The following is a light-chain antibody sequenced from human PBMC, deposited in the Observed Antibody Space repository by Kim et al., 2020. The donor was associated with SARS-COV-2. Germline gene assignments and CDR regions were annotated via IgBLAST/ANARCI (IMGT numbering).Light chain of an antibody. CDR3: GTWDSSLSAVV. CDR1: SSNIGNNY. Sequence: GQKVTIACSVSSSNIGNNYVSWYQQLPGTAPKLLIYDNNKRPSGIPDRFSGSKSGTSATLGITGLQTGDEADYYCGTWDSSLSAVVFGGGTQLTVL. J-gene: IGLJ2*01. V-gene: IGLV1-51*01. CDR2: DNN.